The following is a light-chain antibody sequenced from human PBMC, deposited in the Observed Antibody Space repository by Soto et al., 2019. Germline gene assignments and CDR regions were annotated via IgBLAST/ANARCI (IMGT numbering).Light chain of an antibody. J-gene: IGLJ2*01. Sequence: QSVMTQPPSASGTPGQRVTISCSGSSSNIGSNSVNWYQQLPGTAPKLLIYNIDQRPSGVPDRFLGSKSGSSASLAISGLQSEDEADYYCASWDDRLSGTIFGGGTQLTVL. CDR3: ASWDDRLSGTI. CDR2: NID. V-gene: IGLV1-44*01. CDR1: SSNIGSNS.